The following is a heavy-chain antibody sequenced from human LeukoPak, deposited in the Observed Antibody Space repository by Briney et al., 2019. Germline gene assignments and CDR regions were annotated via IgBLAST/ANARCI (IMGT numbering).Heavy chain of an antibody. CDR3: AKAPSGSYYSGSDY. CDR2: SSGSGGST. Sequence: GGSLRLFCAASGFTFSSYAMRWVRQSPGKGLEWVSVSSGSGGSTYYADSVKGRFTNSRENYKNTLYLQMNSLRAEDTAVYYCAKAPSGSYYSGSDYWGQGTLVTVSS. J-gene: IGHJ4*02. CDR1: GFTFSSYA. V-gene: IGHV3-23*01. D-gene: IGHD1-26*01.